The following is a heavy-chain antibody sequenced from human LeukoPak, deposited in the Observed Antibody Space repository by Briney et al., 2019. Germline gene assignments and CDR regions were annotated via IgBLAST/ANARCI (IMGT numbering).Heavy chain of an antibody. CDR3: ASHPRYYYDSSGDY. J-gene: IGHJ4*02. CDR1: GFTFSSYS. Sequence: GGSLRLSCAASGFTFSSYSMNWVRQAPGKRLEWVSYISSSSSTIYYADSVKGRFTISRDNAKNSLYLQMNSLRAEHTAVYYCASHPRYYYDSSGDYWGQGTLVTVSS. V-gene: IGHV3-48*01. D-gene: IGHD3-22*01. CDR2: ISSSSSTI.